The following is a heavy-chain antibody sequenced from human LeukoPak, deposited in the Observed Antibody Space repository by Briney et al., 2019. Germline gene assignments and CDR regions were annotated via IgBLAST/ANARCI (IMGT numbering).Heavy chain of an antibody. J-gene: IGHJ4*02. CDR2: VNPNDGST. CDR1: GYTFTGYY. V-gene: IGHV1-46*01. CDR3: ARGGWQVPGETDFDY. D-gene: IGHD6-19*01. Sequence: ASVKVSCKASGYTFTGYYIQWVRQAPGQGLEWMGIVNPNDGSTSYAQKFQGRVTMTRETSTSTVYMELNSLRSEDTAVYYCARGGWQVPGETDFDYWGQGTLVTVSS.